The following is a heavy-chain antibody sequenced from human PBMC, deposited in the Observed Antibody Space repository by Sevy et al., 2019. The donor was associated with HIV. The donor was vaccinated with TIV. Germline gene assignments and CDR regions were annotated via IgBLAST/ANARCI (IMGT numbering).Heavy chain of an antibody. CDR1: GFTFSNRA. CDR3: ATESRGSCTGGSCSVDNGMDV. CDR2: IVVGSGHI. V-gene: IGHV1-58*01. J-gene: IGHJ6*02. Sequence: ASAKVSCQASGFTFSNRAVQWVRQARGQRPEWIGWIVVGSGHINYAENFQERVTLTRDMSTNTAYMELTSLRFENTAVYYCATESRGSCTGGSCSVDNGMDVWGQGTAVTVSS. D-gene: IGHD2-15*01.